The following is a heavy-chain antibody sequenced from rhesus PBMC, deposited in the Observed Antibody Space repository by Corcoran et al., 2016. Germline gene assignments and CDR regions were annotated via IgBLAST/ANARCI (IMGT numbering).Heavy chain of an antibody. D-gene: IGHD5-12*01. CDR1: GGSIRGGYD. Sequence: QVQLQESGPGLVKPSETLSLTCAVSGGSIRGGYDWSWIRQPPGKGVEWIVFIYGSSGSTNYNPSLKNRVTISKDTSKNQFSLKLSSVTAADTAVYYCARRGYSYNYFDYWGQGVLVTVSS. V-gene: IGHV4-76*01. J-gene: IGHJ4*01. CDR3: ARRGYSYNYFDY. CDR2: IYGSSGST.